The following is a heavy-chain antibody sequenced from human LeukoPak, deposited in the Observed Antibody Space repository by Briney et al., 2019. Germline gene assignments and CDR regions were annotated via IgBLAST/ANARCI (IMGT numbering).Heavy chain of an antibody. D-gene: IGHD6-19*01. CDR1: GFTLGDYA. CDR2: VRSKAYGGTT. V-gene: IGHV3-49*03. Sequence: GGPLRLSCTAWGFTLGDYAMSGLRPAPGRGGGGGGFVRSKAYGGTTEYAASVKGRFTISRDDSKSIAYLQMNSLKTEDTAVYYCTRGRVAVAGRPFDYWGQGTLVTVSS. CDR3: TRGRVAVAGRPFDY. J-gene: IGHJ4*02.